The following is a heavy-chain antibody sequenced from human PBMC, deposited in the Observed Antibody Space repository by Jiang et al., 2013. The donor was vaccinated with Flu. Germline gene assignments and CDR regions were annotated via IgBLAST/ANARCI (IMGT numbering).Heavy chain of an antibody. J-gene: IGHJ4*02. CDR1: GFSFTSYW. CDR2: IYPDDSDT. Sequence: PGESLTISCKGYGFSFTSYWIGWVRQMPGKGLEWMAIIYPDDSDTRYSPSFQGQVTISADKSISTAYLQWSSLKASDTAMYYCARGDDFWSGSHGPGDYWGQGTLVTVSS. V-gene: IGHV5-51*01. CDR3: ARGDDFWSGSHGPGDY. D-gene: IGHD3-3*01.